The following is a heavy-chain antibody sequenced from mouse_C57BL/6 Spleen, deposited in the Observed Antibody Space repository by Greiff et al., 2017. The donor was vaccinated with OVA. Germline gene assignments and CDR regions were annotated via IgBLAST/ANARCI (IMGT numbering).Heavy chain of an antibody. CDR1: GYTFTSYW. Sequence: QVQLKQSGAELVKPGASVKMSCKASGYTFTSYWITWVKQRPGQGLEWIGDIYPGSGSTNYNEKFKSKATLTVDTSSSTAYMQLSSLTSEDSAVYYCARTVVAPMDYWGQGTSVTVSS. J-gene: IGHJ4*01. D-gene: IGHD1-1*01. V-gene: IGHV1-55*01. CDR2: IYPGSGST. CDR3: ARTVVAPMDY.